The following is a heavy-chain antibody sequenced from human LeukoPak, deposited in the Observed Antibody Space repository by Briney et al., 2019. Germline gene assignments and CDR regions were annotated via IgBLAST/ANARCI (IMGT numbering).Heavy chain of an antibody. CDR3: ARMTYGMDV. CDR2: INHGGST. J-gene: IGHJ6*02. V-gene: IGHV4-34*01. Sequence: SETLSLTCAVYGGSFSGYYWSWIRQPPGKGLEWIGEINHGGSTNYNPSLKSRVTISVDTSKNQFSLKLSSVTAADTAVYYCARMTYGMDVWGQGTTVTVSS. CDR1: GGSFSGYY.